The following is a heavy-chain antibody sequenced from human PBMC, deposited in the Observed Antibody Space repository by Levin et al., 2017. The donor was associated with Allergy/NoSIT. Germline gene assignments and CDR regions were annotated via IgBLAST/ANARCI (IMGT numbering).Heavy chain of an antibody. CDR3: ARVGYSSSWYTIDAFDI. CDR2: ISAYNGNT. CDR1: GYTFTSYG. J-gene: IGHJ3*02. Sequence: ASVKVSCKASGYTFTSYGISWVRQAPGQGLEWMGWISAYNGNTNYAQKLQGRVTMTTDTSTSTAYMELRSLRSDDTAVYYCARVGYSSSWYTIDAFDIWGQGTMVTVSS. V-gene: IGHV1-18*01. D-gene: IGHD6-13*01.